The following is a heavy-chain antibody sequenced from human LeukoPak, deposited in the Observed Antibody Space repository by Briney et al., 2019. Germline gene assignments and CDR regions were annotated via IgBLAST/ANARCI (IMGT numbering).Heavy chain of an antibody. J-gene: IGHJ5*02. CDR3: ARNTSSSPGLDP. CDR2: VYYIGTT. CDR1: GGSIKSPTSY. V-gene: IGHV4-61*03. Sequence: SETLSLTYSVSGGSIKSPTSYWSWIRQPPGKGLEWIGNVYYIGTTTYNKSLQSRVTISIDTSNSHFSLEIVSVTADDTAVYYCARNTSSSPGLDPWAQGTLVTVSS. D-gene: IGHD6-6*01.